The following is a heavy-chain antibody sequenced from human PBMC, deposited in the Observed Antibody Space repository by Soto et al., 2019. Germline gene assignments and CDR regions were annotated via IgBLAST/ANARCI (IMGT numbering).Heavy chain of an antibody. V-gene: IGHV3-33*01. Sequence: GGSLRLSCAASGFTFSSYGMHWVRQAPGKGLEWVAVIWYDGSNKYYADSVKGRFTISRDNSKNTLYLQMNSLRAEDTAVYYCARDRDVVVVAATTLGPTFDYWGQGTLVTVSS. CDR2: IWYDGSNK. J-gene: IGHJ4*02. D-gene: IGHD2-15*01. CDR3: ARDRDVVVVAATTLGPTFDY. CDR1: GFTFSSYG.